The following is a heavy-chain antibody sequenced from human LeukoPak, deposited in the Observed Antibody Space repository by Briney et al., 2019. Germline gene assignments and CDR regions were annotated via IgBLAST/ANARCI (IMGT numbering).Heavy chain of an antibody. CDR3: AKDEAVAANPFRY. D-gene: IGHD6-19*01. J-gene: IGHJ4*02. CDR2: ISYSGGST. Sequence: LPGGSLRLSCAASGFTFSSYAMSWVRQARGKGLEWVSAISYSGGSTYYADSVKGRFTISRDNSKSTLYLQMNSLRGEDTAVYYCAKDEAVAANPFRYWGQGTLVTVSS. V-gene: IGHV3-23*01. CDR1: GFTFSSYA.